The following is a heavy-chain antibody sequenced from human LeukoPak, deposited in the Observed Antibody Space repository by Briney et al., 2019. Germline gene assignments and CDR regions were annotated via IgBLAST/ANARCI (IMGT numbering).Heavy chain of an antibody. Sequence: GGSLRLSCAASGFTFSSYAMHWVRQAPGKGLEWVAVISYDGSNKYYADSVKGRFTISRDNSKNTLYLQMNSLRAEDTAVYYCARDIPSSSWPYYYYYGMDVWGQGTTVTVSS. J-gene: IGHJ6*02. CDR3: ARDIPSSSWPYYYYYGMDV. CDR2: ISYDGSNK. D-gene: IGHD6-13*01. CDR1: GFTFSSYA. V-gene: IGHV3-30-3*01.